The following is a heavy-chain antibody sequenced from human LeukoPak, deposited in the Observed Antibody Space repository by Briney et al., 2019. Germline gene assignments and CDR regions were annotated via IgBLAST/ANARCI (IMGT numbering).Heavy chain of an antibody. V-gene: IGHV4-34*01. CDR2: INHSGST. CDR1: GGSFSGYY. J-gene: IGHJ4*02. Sequence: SETLSLTCAVYGGSFSGYYWSWIRQPPGKGLKWIGEINHSGSTNYNPSLKSRVTISVDTSKNQFSLKLSSVTAADTAVYYCARGGGYSYGRLLNYWGQGTLVTVSS. D-gene: IGHD5-18*01. CDR3: ARGGGYSYGRLLNY.